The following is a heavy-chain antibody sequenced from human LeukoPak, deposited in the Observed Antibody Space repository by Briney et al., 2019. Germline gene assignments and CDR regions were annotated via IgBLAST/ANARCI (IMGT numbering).Heavy chain of an antibody. CDR2: ISYDGSNK. CDR1: GFTFSSYA. Sequence: GRSLRLSCAASGFTFSSYAMHWVRRAPGKGLEWVAVISYDGSNKYYADSMKGRFTISRDNSKNTLYLQMNSLRAEDTAVYYCLADDYWGQGTLVTVSS. V-gene: IGHV3-30-3*01. CDR3: LADDY. J-gene: IGHJ4*02.